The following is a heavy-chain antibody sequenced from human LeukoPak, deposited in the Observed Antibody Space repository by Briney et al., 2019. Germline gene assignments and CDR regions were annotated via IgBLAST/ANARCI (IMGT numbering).Heavy chain of an antibody. CDR3: ARSTYRGYSYGNFDY. V-gene: IGHV4-59*01. CDR1: GGSISSYY. D-gene: IGHD5-18*01. J-gene: IGHJ4*02. CDR2: IYYSGST. Sequence: SETLSLTCTVSGGSISSYYWSWIRQPPGKGLEWIGYIYYSGSTNYNPSLKSRVTISVDTSKNQFSLKLSSVTAADTAVYYCARSTYRGYSYGNFDYWGQGTLVTVSS.